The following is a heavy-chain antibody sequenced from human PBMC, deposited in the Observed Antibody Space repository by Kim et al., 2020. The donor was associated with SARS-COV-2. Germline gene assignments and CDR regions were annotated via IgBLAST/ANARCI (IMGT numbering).Heavy chain of an antibody. D-gene: IGHD3-10*01. CDR2: IIPILGIA. Sequence: SVKVSCKASGGTFSSYAISWVRQAPGQGLEWMGRIIPILGIANYAQKFQGRVTITADKSTSTAYMELSSLRSEDTAVYYCARPLTYGSGDGMDVWGQGTTVTVSS. CDR1: GGTFSSYA. CDR3: ARPLTYGSGDGMDV. V-gene: IGHV1-69*04. J-gene: IGHJ6*02.